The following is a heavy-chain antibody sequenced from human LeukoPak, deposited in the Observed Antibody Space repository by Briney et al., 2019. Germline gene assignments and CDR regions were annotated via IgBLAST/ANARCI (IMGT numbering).Heavy chain of an antibody. CDR1: GYTFTSYG. CDR3: ARDGPPVLLWFGELPAGWFDP. CDR2: ISAYNGNT. Sequence: GASVKVSCKASGYTFTSYGISWVRQAPGQGLEWMGWISAYNGNTNYAQKLQGRVTMTTDTSTSTAYMELRSLRSDDTAVYYRARDGPPVLLWFGELPAGWFDPWGQGTLVTVSS. V-gene: IGHV1-18*01. J-gene: IGHJ5*02. D-gene: IGHD3-10*01.